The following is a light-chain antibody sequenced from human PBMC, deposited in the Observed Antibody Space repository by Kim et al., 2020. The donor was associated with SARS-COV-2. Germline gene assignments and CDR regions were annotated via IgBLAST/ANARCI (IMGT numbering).Light chain of an antibody. J-gene: IGKJ1*01. CDR2: KAS. V-gene: IGKV1-5*03. CDR3: QQYSGSSCT. CDR1: QSVNSW. Sequence: DIQMTQSPSTLSASVGDRVIITCRASQSVNSWLAWYQQKPGKAPKLLIYKASSLESGVPSRFSGSESGTEFTLTISSLQPDDSATYYCQQYSGSSCTFGQGTKVDIK.